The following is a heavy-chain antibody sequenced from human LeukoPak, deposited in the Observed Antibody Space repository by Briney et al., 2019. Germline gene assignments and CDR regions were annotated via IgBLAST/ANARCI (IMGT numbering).Heavy chain of an antibody. V-gene: IGHV3-23*01. CDR3: ARDIDFWSGYDAFDI. CDR1: GFTFSSYA. J-gene: IGHJ3*02. CDR2: ISGSGGST. D-gene: IGHD3-3*01. Sequence: GGSLRLSCAASGFTFSSYAMSWVRQAPGKGLEWVSAISGSGGSTYYADSVKGRFTISRDNAKNSLYLQMNSLRAEDTAVYYCARDIDFWSGYDAFDIWGQGTMVTVSS.